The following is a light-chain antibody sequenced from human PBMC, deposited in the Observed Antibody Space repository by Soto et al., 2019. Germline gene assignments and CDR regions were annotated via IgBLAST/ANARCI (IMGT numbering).Light chain of an antibody. V-gene: IGKV3-20*01. CDR2: GAS. J-gene: IGKJ1*01. CDR3: QQSAGSPRT. CDR1: QSVSSSY. Sequence: EGVLTQSPVNLSLSPWERATLAFISSQSVSSSYLAWYQQKPGQAPRLLIYGASSRATGIPDRFSGSGSGTDFTITINRVETEDFAVYFCQQSAGSPRTFGPGTKVEIK.